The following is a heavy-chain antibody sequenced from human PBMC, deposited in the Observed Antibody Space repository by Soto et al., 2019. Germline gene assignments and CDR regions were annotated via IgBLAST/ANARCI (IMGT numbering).Heavy chain of an antibody. Sequence: SETLSLTCAVYGGSFSGYYWSWIRQPPGKGLEWIGEVNHSGSTNYNPSLKSRVTISVDTSKNQFSLKLSSVTAADTAVYYCARTGYSYANDAFDIWGQGTMVTVSS. V-gene: IGHV4-34*01. CDR2: VNHSGST. J-gene: IGHJ3*02. CDR1: GGSFSGYY. CDR3: ARTGYSYANDAFDI. D-gene: IGHD5-18*01.